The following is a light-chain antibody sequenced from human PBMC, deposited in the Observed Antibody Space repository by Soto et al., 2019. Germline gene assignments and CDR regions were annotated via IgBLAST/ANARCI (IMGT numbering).Light chain of an antibody. V-gene: IGLV2-14*03. CDR1: SSDVGGYKY. CDR2: DVS. Sequence: QSALTQPASVSGSPGQSITISCTGTSSDVGGYKYVSWYQQHPGKAPKLMIYDVSYRPSGVSNRFSGSKSGNTASLTISGLQAEDEANYYCSSYTGNTRGNVFGTGTKLTVL. J-gene: IGLJ1*01. CDR3: SSYTGNTRGNV.